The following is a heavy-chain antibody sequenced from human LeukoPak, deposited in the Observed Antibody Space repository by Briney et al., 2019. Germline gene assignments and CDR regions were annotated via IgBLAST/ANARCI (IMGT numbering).Heavy chain of an antibody. V-gene: IGHV3-30-3*01. CDR1: GFTFSSYA. CDR3: ARDFGWISGLDY. Sequence: GGSLRLSCAAFGFTFSSYAMHWVRQAPGEGLEWVVVISYDGSNKYYADSVKGRFTISGDNSKDTLFLQMNSLRGEDTAVYYCARDFGWISGLDYWGQGTLVTVSS. CDR2: ISYDGSNK. D-gene: IGHD2-2*03. J-gene: IGHJ4*02.